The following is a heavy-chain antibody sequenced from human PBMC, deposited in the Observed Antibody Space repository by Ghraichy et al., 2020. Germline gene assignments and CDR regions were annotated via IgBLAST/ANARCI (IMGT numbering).Heavy chain of an antibody. CDR3: ARISTTLAYCGGDCPNLDY. D-gene: IGHD2-21*02. V-gene: IGHV1-2*02. J-gene: IGHJ4*02. CDR1: GYTFTGYY. Sequence: ASVKVSCKASGYTFTGYYMHWVRQAPGQGLEWMGWINPNSGGTNYAQKFQGRVTMTRDTSISTAYVELSRLRSDDTAVYYCARISTTLAYCGGDCPNLDYWGQGTLVTVSS. CDR2: INPNSGGT.